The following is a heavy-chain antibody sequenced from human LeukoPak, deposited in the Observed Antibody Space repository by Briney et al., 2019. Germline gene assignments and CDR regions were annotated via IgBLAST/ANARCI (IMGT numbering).Heavy chain of an antibody. J-gene: IGHJ1*01. CDR2: IKPDGSEK. CDR3: AKRWHAYYYDSSGYGAEYFQH. V-gene: IGHV3-7*01. CDR1: GFTFSSYW. D-gene: IGHD3-22*01. Sequence: GGSLRLSCAASGFTFSSYWMSWVRQAPGKGLEWVANIKPDGSEKYYVDSVKGRFTISRDNAKNSLYLQINSLRAEDTAVYYCAKRWHAYYYDSSGYGAEYFQHWGQGTLVTVSS.